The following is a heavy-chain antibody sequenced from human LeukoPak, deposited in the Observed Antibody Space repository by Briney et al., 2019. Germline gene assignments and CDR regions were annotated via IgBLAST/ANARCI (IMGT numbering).Heavy chain of an antibody. V-gene: IGHV3-23*01. D-gene: IGHD2-15*01. CDR1: GFTFSSHA. CDR3: ARVKRDCSGGSCYSYDY. J-gene: IGHJ4*02. Sequence: GGSLRLSCAASGFTFSSHAMSWVRQAPGKGLEWVSAISTSGGSTYYADSVKGRFTISRDNSKNTLYLQMNSLRAEDTAVYYCARVKRDCSGGSCYSYDYWGQGTLVTVSS. CDR2: ISTSGGST.